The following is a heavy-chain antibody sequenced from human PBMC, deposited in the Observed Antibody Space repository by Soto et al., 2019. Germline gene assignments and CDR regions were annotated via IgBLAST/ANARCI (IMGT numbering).Heavy chain of an antibody. Sequence: HPGGSLRLSCAASGFTFSSYWMHWVRQAPGKGLVWVSRINSDGSSTSYADSVKGRFTISRDNAKNTLYLQMNSLRAEDTAVYYCARAGAVAGRDYYYYGMDVWGQGTTVTVSS. CDR1: GFTFSSYW. D-gene: IGHD6-19*01. CDR3: ARAGAVAGRDYYYYGMDV. V-gene: IGHV3-74*01. CDR2: INSDGSST. J-gene: IGHJ6*02.